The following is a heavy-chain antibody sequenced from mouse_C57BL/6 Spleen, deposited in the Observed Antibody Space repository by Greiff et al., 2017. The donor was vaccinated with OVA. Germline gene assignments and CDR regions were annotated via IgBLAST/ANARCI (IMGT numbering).Heavy chain of an antibody. Sequence: VKLQESGPELVKPGASVKISCKASGYAFSSSWMNWVKQRPGKGLEWIGRIYPGDGDTNYNGKFTGKATLTADKSSSTAYMQLSSLTSEDSAVYFCARTSYYSNPWFDYWGQGTMVTVSA. CDR1: GYAFSSSW. CDR3: ARTSYYSNPWFDY. V-gene: IGHV1-82*01. D-gene: IGHD2-5*01. J-gene: IGHJ3*01. CDR2: IYPGDGDT.